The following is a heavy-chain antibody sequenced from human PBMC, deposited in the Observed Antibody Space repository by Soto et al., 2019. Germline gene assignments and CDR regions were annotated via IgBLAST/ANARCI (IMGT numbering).Heavy chain of an antibody. CDR2: IKQDGSEK. V-gene: IGHV3-7*04. J-gene: IGHJ3*02. Sequence: GSLRLSCAASGFTFSSYWMSWVRQAPGKGLEWVANIKQDGSEKYYGDSVKGRFTISRDNAKNSLYLQMNSLRAEDTAVYYCARALYYYDSGGYSCDAFDIWGQGTMVTVSS. D-gene: IGHD3-22*01. CDR1: GFTFSSYW. CDR3: ARALYYYDSGGYSCDAFDI.